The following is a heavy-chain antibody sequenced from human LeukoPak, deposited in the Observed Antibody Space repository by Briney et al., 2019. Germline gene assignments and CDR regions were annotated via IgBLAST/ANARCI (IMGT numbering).Heavy chain of an antibody. CDR2: IYYSGST. CDR1: GGSISSYY. CDR3: ARTPIIWQRLGEAYFDY. J-gene: IGHJ4*02. Sequence: SETLSLTCTVSGGSISSYYWSWIRQPPGKGLEWIGYIYYSGSTNYNPSLKSRVTISVDTSKNQFSLKLSSVTAADTAVYYCARTPIIWQRLGEAYFDYWGQGTLVTVSS. V-gene: IGHV4-59*01. D-gene: IGHD6-25*01.